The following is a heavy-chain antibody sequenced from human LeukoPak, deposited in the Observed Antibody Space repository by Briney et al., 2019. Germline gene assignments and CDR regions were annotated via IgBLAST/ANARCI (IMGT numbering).Heavy chain of an antibody. CDR1: GFSFRSYA. D-gene: IGHD2-15*01. CDR3: ASQPRRYCSGGSCYSG. V-gene: IGHV3-21*01. J-gene: IGHJ4*02. CDR2: ISSSSYI. Sequence: GGSLRLSCAASGFSFRSYAMHWVRQAPGKGLEWVSSISSSSYIYYADSVKGRFTISRDNAKNSLYLQMNSLRAEDTAVYYCASQPRRYCSGGSCYSGWGQGTLVTVSS.